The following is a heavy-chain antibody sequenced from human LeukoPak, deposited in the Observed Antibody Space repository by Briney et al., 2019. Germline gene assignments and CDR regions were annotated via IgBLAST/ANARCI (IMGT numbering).Heavy chain of an antibody. D-gene: IGHD6-13*01. V-gene: IGHV3-15*01. Sequence: GGSLRLSCAASGFTFSNAWMSWVRQAPGKGLEWVGRIKSKTDGGTTDYAAPVKGRFTISRDDSKNTLYLQMNSLKTEDTAVYYCTTGPLGIAAAGIYGMDVWGHGTTVTVSS. CDR2: IKSKTDGGTT. J-gene: IGHJ6*02. CDR3: TTGPLGIAAAGIYGMDV. CDR1: GFTFSNAW.